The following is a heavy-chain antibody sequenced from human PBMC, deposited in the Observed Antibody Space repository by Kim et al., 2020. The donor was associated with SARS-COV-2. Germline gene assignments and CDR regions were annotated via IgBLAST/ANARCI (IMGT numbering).Heavy chain of an antibody. CDR3: ARDRAYYYDSNGNAFDI. CDR2: IIPIFGTA. CDR1: GGTFSSYA. J-gene: IGHJ3*02. D-gene: IGHD3-22*01. Sequence: SVKVSCKASGGTFSSYAISWVRQAPGQGLEWMGGIIPIFGTANYAQKFQGRVTITADESTSTAYMELSSLRSEDTAVYYCARDRAYYYDSNGNAFDIWGQGTMVTVSS. V-gene: IGHV1-69*13.